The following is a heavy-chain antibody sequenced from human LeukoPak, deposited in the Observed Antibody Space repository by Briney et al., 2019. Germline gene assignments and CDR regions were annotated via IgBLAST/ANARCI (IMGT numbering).Heavy chain of an antibody. D-gene: IGHD5-12*01. CDR3: ARDPYEIVATPYYFDY. CDR2: ISSIISYI. Sequence: PGGSLRLSCAASGFTFSSYSMNWVRQAPGKGLEWVASISSIISYIYYADSVKGRFTISRENAKNSLYLQMNSLRAEDTAVSYCARDPYEIVATPYYFDYWGQGTLVTVSS. V-gene: IGHV3-21*01. CDR1: GFTFSSYS. J-gene: IGHJ4*02.